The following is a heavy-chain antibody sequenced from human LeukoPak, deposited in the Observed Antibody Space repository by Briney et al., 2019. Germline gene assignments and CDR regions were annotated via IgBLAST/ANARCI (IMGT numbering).Heavy chain of an antibody. CDR1: GGTFSSYA. D-gene: IGHD3-10*01. J-gene: IGHJ3*02. CDR2: IIPIFGTA. CDR3: ASGVTMVRGVIWAPLSDAFDI. V-gene: IGHV1-69*05. Sequence: ASVKVSCNASGGTFSSYAISWVRQAPGQGLEWMGGIIPIFGTANYAQKFQGRVTITTDESTSTAYMELSSLRSEDTAVYYCASGVTMVRGVIWAPLSDAFDIWGQGTMVTVSS.